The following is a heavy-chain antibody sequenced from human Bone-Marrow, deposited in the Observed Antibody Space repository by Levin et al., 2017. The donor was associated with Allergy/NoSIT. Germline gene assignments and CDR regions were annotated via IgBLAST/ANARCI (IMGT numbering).Heavy chain of an antibody. CDR3: VKDQGTHEGYYYGLDV. CDR2: ISFDGSNK. Sequence: PGGSLRLSCATSGFTFNSHGMHWVRQAPGKGLEWVAVISFDGSNKYYVDSVKGRFTISRDNSKSTLYLQMNSLRAEDTAVYYCVKDQGTHEGYYYGLDVWGQGTTVTVSS. V-gene: IGHV3-30*18. J-gene: IGHJ6*02. CDR1: GFTFNSHG.